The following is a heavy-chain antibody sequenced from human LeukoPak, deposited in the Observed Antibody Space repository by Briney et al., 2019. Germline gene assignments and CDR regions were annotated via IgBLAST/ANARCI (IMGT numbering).Heavy chain of an antibody. CDR2: INPSGGST. D-gene: IGHD2-2*02. J-gene: IGHJ5*02. CDR3: ARGDIVVVPAAIGWFDP. V-gene: IGHV1-46*01. Sequence: ASVKVSCKASGYTFTSYYMHWVRQAPGQGLEWMGIINPSGGSTSYAQKFQGRVTMTRDMSTSTVYMELSSLRFEGTAVYYCARGDIVVVPAAIGWFDPWGQGTLVTVSS. CDR1: GYTFTSYY.